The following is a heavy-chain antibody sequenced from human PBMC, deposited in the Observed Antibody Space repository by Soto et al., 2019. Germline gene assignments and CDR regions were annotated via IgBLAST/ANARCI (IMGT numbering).Heavy chain of an antibody. Sequence: GGSLRLSCAASGFTFSSYWMSWVRQAQGKGLEWVAHTRQDGGQEYYVDSVKGRFTISRDNAKNSKYLQMNSLRVEDTAVYYCARYPNPTVAGLPFDLWGQGTLVTVSS. CDR1: GFTFSSYW. V-gene: IGHV3-7*03. CDR3: ARYPNPTVAGLPFDL. J-gene: IGHJ4*02. CDR2: TRQDGGQE. D-gene: IGHD6-19*01.